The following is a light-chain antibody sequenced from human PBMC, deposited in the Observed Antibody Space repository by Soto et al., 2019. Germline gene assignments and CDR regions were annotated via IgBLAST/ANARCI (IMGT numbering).Light chain of an antibody. J-gene: IGKJ1*01. Sequence: EVVMTQPPGTLSLSPGETATLSCRASQSVSSNYVAWFHQKPGQAPRLLIYGASNRATGIPDRFSGSGSGTDFTLTISRLEPEDFAVYYCQQYGSSGTFGQGTKVDIK. CDR2: GAS. CDR3: QQYGSSGT. V-gene: IGKV3-20*01. CDR1: QSVSSNY.